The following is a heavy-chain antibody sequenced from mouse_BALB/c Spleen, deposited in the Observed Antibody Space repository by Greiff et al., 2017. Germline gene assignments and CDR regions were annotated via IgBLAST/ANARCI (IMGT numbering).Heavy chain of an antibody. CDR3: ATTGTPYWYFDV. V-gene: IGHV3-2*02. D-gene: IGHD4-1*01. Sequence: EVKLEESGPGLVKPSQSLSLTCTVTGYSITSDYAWNWIRQFPGNKLEWMGYISYSGSTSYNPSLKSRISITRDTSKNQFFLQLNSVTTEDTATYYCATTGTPYWYFDVWGAGTTVTVSS. J-gene: IGHJ1*01. CDR1: GYSITSDYA. CDR2: ISYSGST.